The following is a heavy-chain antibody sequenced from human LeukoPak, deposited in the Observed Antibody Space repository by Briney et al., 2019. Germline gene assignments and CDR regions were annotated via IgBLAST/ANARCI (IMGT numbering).Heavy chain of an antibody. CDR1: GFTFTSYL. V-gene: IGHV3-7*01. J-gene: IGHJ4*02. CDR2: IKQDGSEK. Sequence: GGSLRLSCAASGFTFTSYLMSWVRQAPGKGLEWVANIKQDGSEKYYVDSVKGRFTISRDNAKNSLYLEMNSLRAEDTAVYYCARNSNWGQGTLVTVSS. CDR3: ARNSN. D-gene: IGHD2/OR15-2a*01.